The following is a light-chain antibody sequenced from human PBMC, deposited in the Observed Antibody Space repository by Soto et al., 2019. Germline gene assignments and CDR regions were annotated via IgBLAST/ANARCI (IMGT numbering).Light chain of an antibody. J-gene: IGKJ1*01. CDR2: DAS. CDR3: QQRSNWPLT. V-gene: IGKV3-11*01. Sequence: EIVMTQSPATLSVSPGERAPLSCRASQSVSSNLAWYQQKPGQAPRLLIYDASNRATGIPARFSGSGSGTDFTLTISSLEPEDFAVYYCQQRSNWPLTFGQGTKVDIK. CDR1: QSVSSN.